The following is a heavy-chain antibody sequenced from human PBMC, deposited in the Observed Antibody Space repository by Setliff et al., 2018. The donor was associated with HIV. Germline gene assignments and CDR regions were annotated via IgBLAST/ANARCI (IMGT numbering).Heavy chain of an antibody. CDR3: ARVPRITTLRNAFDI. D-gene: IGHD3-10*01. CDR1: GDSISGGGYF. V-gene: IGHV4-31*03. Sequence: SETLSLTCTVSGDSISGGGYFWSWVRQHPGKGLEWIGYIYYTGNTYYNPSLTSRITISIDTSKNQFSLNLNSVTAADTAVYYCARVPRITTLRNAFDIWGQGTMVTVS. CDR2: IYYTGNT. J-gene: IGHJ3*02.